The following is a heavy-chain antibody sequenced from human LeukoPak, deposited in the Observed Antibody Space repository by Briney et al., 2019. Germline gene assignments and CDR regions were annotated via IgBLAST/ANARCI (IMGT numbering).Heavy chain of an antibody. V-gene: IGHV1-46*01. CDR1: GDISSSDY. CDR3: AREVVGTTIKNFDS. J-gene: IGHJ4*02. D-gene: IGHD4-11*01. Sequence: GASVKVSCKASGDISSSDYIHWVRQAPGQGLEWMETINPSGGNTGYAQKFHGRVSMTRDTSTSTVYMDLSSLKSEDTAMYYCAREVVGTTIKNFDSWGQGTLVTVSS. CDR2: INPSGGNT.